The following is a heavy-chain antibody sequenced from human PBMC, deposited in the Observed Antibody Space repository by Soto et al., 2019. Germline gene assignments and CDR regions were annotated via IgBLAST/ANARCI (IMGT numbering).Heavy chain of an antibody. CDR1: GGSISGYF. J-gene: IGHJ3*02. CDR2: INHSGST. D-gene: IGHD3-22*01. V-gene: IGHV4-34*01. Sequence: SETMSLTCAAYGGSISGYFWSWIRQPPGKGLEWIGEINHSGSTNYNPSLKSRVTISVDTSKSRISLKLSSVTAADTAVYYCARLRGYYDRSGLEDAFDIWGPGTTVTVS. CDR3: ARLRGYYDRSGLEDAFDI.